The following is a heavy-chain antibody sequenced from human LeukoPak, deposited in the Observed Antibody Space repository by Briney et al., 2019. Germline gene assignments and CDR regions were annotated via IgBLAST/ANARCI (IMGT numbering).Heavy chain of an antibody. V-gene: IGHV1-18*01. CDR3: AKTRDTVLNEY. Sequence: ASVKVSCKASGYIFINYGISWVRQAPGQGLEWMGWISPYNGHTNYAPNLQDRLTMTTDTSTSTAYMELRSLRSDDTAVYYCAKTRDTVLNEYWGQGILVTVSS. CDR2: ISPYNGHT. J-gene: IGHJ4*02. CDR1: GYIFINYG.